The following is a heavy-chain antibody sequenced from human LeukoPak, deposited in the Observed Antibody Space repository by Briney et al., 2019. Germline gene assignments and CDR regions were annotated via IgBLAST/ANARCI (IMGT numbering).Heavy chain of an antibody. J-gene: IGHJ3*02. CDR2: ICYSGST. CDR3: ARDGGRGSYAFDI. V-gene: IGHV4-59*01. Sequence: SETLSLTCTVSGGSISSYYWSWIRQPPGKGLEWIGYICYSGSTNYNPSLKSRVTISVDTSKNQFSLKLSSVTAADTAVYYCARDGGRGSYAFDIWGQGTTVTVSS. D-gene: IGHD3-16*01. CDR1: GGSISSYY.